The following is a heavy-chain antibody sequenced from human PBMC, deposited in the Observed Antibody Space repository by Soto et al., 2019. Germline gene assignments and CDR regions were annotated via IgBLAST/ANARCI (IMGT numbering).Heavy chain of an antibody. CDR3: ARERGYSYGSGQSVEGNGMDV. D-gene: IGHD5-18*01. CDR1: GDSVRRSGYS. J-gene: IGHJ6*02. CDR2: IFHTGST. V-gene: IGHV4-30-2*01. Sequence: PSETLSLTCAVSGDSVRRSGYSWSWIRQPPGKGLEWIGYIFHTGSTYYNFSLRGRATISVDRSKNQFSLKLSSVTAADTAVYYCARERGYSYGSGQSVEGNGMDVWGQGTTVTVSS.